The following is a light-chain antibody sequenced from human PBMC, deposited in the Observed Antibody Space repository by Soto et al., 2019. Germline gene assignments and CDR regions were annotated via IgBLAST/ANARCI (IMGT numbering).Light chain of an antibody. V-gene: IGLV2-8*01. CDR3: SSYAGSKNVI. J-gene: IGLJ2*01. Sequence: QSALTQPPSASGSPGQSVTISCTGTSSDVGGYKYVSWYQQHPGKAPKLMIYEVTKRPSGVPDRFSGSKSGNTASLTVSGLQAADEADYFCSSYAGSKNVIFGGGTK. CDR1: SSDVGGYKY. CDR2: EVT.